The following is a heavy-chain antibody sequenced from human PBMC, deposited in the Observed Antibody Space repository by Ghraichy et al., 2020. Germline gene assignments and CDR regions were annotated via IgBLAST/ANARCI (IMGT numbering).Heavy chain of an antibody. V-gene: IGHV4-34*01. Sequence: SETLSLTCAVYGGSFSGYYWSWIRQPPGKGLEWIGEINHSGSTNYNPSLKSRVTISVDTSKNQFSLKLSSVTAADTAVYYCARGKSRRFDPWGQGTLVTVSS. J-gene: IGHJ5*02. CDR2: INHSGST. CDR3: ARGKSRRFDP. CDR1: GGSFSGYY.